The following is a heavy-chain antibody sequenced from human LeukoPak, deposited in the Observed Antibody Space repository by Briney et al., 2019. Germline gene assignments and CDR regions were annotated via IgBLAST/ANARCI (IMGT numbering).Heavy chain of an antibody. J-gene: IGHJ5*02. CDR3: ASLYYYDSSGYTIPLGGWFDP. CDR2: ISSSSSSTI. Sequence: GGSLRLSCAASGFTFSSYSMNWVRQAPGKGLEWVSYISSSSSSTIYYADSVKGRFTISRDNAKNSLYLQMNSLRAEDTAVYYCASLYYYDSSGYTIPLGGWFDPWGQGTLVTVSS. CDR1: GFTFSSYS. D-gene: IGHD3-22*01. V-gene: IGHV3-48*01.